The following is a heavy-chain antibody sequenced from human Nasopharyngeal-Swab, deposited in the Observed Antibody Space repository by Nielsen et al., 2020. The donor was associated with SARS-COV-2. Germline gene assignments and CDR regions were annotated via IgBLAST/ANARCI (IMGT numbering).Heavy chain of an antibody. CDR2: ISYDGSNK. CDR1: GFTFSSYA. Sequence: GESLKISCAASGFTFSSYATHWVRQAPGKGPEWVAVISYDGSNKYYADSVKGRFTISRDNSKNTLYLQMNSLRAEDTAVYYCARDLGGYVGYWGQGTLVTVSS. J-gene: IGHJ4*02. V-gene: IGHV3-30-3*01. CDR3: ARDLGGYVGY. D-gene: IGHD5-12*01.